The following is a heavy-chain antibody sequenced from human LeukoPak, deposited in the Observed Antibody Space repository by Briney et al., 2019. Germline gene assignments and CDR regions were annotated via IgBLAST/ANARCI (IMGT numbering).Heavy chain of an antibody. Sequence: TLSLTCTVSGDSISSYYWSWIRQPPGKALEWLARVDWDDDKYYSPSLRTRLTISKDTSKNQVVLTMTDMDPVDSATYYCARVIATPDYLDYWGPGALVTVSS. CDR3: ARVIATPDYLDY. V-gene: IGHV2-70*11. CDR2: VDWDDDK. CDR1: GDSISSYYW. J-gene: IGHJ4*02. D-gene: IGHD3-10*01.